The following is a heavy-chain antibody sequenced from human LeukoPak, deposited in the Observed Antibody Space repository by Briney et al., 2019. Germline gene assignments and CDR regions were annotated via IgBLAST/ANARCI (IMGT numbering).Heavy chain of an antibody. D-gene: IGHD6-19*01. CDR3: AKDICSSIEECNSVARTFDYYFDY. V-gene: IGHV3-74*01. J-gene: IGHJ4*02. Sequence: PGESLRLSCAASGFIFSTYGMHRVRQAPGKGLVWVSRSKNDGRSTSYADSVKGRFTISRDSAKNTLFLQMDSLRAEDTALYYCAKDICSSIEECNSVARTFDYYFDYWGQGTLVTVSS. CDR1: GFIFSTYG. CDR2: SKNDGRST.